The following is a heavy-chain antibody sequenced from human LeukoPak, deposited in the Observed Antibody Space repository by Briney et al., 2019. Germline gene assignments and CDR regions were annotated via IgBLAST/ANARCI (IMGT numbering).Heavy chain of an antibody. J-gene: IGHJ4*02. CDR3: ARGGYSYGL. CDR2: IYDSGST. D-gene: IGHD5-18*01. CDR1: GGSISSYY. Sequence: SETLSLTCTVSGGSISSYYWNWIRQPPGKGLEWIGNIYDSGSTNYNPSLKSRVTISLDTSNNQFSLRLSSVTSADTAVYYCARGGYSYGLWGQGTLVTVSS. V-gene: IGHV4-59*01.